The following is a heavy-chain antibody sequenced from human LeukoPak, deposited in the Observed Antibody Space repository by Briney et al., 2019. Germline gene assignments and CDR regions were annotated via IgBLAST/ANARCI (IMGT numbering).Heavy chain of an antibody. CDR3: ARGGGYSYEDY. D-gene: IGHD5-18*01. Sequence: SETLSLTCTVSDDSISDYYRGWIRQPPGKGLEWIGYIYYSGSTNYNPSLKSRVTISVDTSKNQFSLKLSSVTAADTAVYYCARGGGYSYEDYWGQGTLVTVSS. J-gene: IGHJ4*02. CDR1: DDSISDYY. CDR2: IYYSGST. V-gene: IGHV4-59*01.